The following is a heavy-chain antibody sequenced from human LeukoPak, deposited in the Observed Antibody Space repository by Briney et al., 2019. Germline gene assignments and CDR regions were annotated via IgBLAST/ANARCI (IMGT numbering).Heavy chain of an antibody. CDR3: ARDPTYYDFWSGLNWFDP. CDR1: GYTFTNYG. D-gene: IGHD3-3*01. Sequence: ASVKVSCEASGYTFTNYGISWVRQAPGQGLEWMGWISVYNGNTNYAPKLQGRVTMTTDTSTSTAHMELRSLRSDDTAVYYCARDPTYYDFWSGLNWFDPWGQGTLVTVSS. J-gene: IGHJ5*02. CDR2: ISVYNGNT. V-gene: IGHV1-18*01.